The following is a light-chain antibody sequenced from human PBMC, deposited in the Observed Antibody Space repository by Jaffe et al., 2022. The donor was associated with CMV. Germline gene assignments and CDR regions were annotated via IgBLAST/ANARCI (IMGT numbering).Light chain of an antibody. J-gene: IGLJ3*02. Sequence: QSALTQPASVSGSPGQSITISCTGTSSDVGTYNLVSWYQQHPGKVPKLMIYEVNKRPSGVSDRFSGSKSGNTASLTISGLQAEDEADYYCCSYTDTDMYWVFGGGTHLTVL. CDR1: SSDVGTYNL. CDR2: EVN. CDR3: CSYTDTDMYWV. V-gene: IGLV2-23*02.